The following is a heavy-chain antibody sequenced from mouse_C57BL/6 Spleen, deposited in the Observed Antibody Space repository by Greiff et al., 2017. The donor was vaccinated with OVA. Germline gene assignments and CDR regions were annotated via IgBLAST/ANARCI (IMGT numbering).Heavy chain of an antibody. J-gene: IGHJ4*01. CDR1: GYTFTSYW. CDR2: IHPNSGST. Sequence: QVQLQQPGAELVKPGASVKLSCKASGYTFTSYWMHWVKQRPGQGLEWIGMIHPNSGSTNYNEKFKSKATLTVDKSSSTAYMQLSSLTSEDSAVYYCARFLYDAMDYWAQGTSVTVSS. D-gene: IGHD2-12*01. CDR3: ARFLYDAMDY. V-gene: IGHV1-64*01.